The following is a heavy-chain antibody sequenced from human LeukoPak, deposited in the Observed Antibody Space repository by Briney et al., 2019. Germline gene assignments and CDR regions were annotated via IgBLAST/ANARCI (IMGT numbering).Heavy chain of an antibody. V-gene: IGHV3-23*01. CDR2: ISGSGGST. Sequence: PGGSLRLSCAASGFTFSSYAMSWVRQAPGKGLEWVSAISGSGGSTYYADSVKGRITISRDNSKNTLYLQMNSLRAEDTAVYYCAKTRPLDSSSWSHGDYWGQGTLVTVSS. CDR1: GFTFSSYA. J-gene: IGHJ4*02. CDR3: AKTRPLDSSSWSHGDY. D-gene: IGHD6-13*01.